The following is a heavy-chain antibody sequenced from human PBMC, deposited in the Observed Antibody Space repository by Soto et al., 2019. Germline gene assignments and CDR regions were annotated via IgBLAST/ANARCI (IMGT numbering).Heavy chain of an antibody. D-gene: IGHD2-2*01. Sequence: XVSLRLSCAASGFTFSNYFMHWVRQAPGKGLEWVAVISYDGSNKYYADSVRGRFTISRDNSKNTLFLQMNSLRPEDTAVYYCAKDTYQPIRRCYGLDVWGQRTTVTVSS. V-gene: IGHV3-30*18. CDR3: AKDTYQPIRRCYGLDV. CDR1: GFTFSNYF. J-gene: IGHJ6*02. CDR2: ISYDGSNK.